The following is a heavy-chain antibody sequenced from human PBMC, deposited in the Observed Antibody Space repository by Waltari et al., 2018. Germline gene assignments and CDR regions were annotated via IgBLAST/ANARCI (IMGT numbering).Heavy chain of an antibody. V-gene: IGHV1-69-2*01. CDR1: GYTFSDYY. Sequence: EVQLLQSGAELKEPGTTVRISCKVSGYTFSDYYIHWVQQVPGKGLGWMGIVDPDDGETIYADNFQGRVTISADTSTDTAFMELSSLRSEDTAVFYCATALGDSSSASRPFDFWGQGTMITVSS. CDR2: VDPDDGET. D-gene: IGHD6-19*01. CDR3: ATALGDSSSASRPFDF. J-gene: IGHJ3*01.